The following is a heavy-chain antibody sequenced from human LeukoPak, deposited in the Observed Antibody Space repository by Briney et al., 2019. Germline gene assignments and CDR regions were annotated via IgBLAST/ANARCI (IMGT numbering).Heavy chain of an antibody. Sequence: SETLSLTCTVSGGSISSTTYYWGWIRQPPGKGLEWIGSIYYSGTTYYNPSLKSRLTISVDTSKNQFSLKLNSVTAADTAVYYCARSAPQVGDYWGQGTLVTVCS. CDR1: GGSISSTTYY. V-gene: IGHV4-39*01. D-gene: IGHD1-26*01. J-gene: IGHJ4*02. CDR2: IYYSGTT. CDR3: ARSAPQVGDY.